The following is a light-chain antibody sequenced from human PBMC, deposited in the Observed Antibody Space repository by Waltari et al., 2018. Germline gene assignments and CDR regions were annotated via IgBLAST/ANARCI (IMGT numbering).Light chain of an antibody. CDR2: GAS. Sequence: EVVLTQSPGTVSLSPGERVTLSCRASATFFSSNLAWYQQRPGQAPRLLIYGASKRATYTPDRFSGGGSGTDFTLTISRLEPEDFAVYYCQQYGSSPLTFGGGTKVEIK. CDR3: QQYGSSPLT. J-gene: IGKJ4*01. V-gene: IGKV3-20*01. CDR1: ATFFSSN.